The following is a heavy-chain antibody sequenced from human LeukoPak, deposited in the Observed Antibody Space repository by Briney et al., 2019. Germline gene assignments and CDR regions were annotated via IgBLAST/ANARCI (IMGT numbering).Heavy chain of an antibody. J-gene: IGHJ4*02. CDR2: IYTSGST. V-gene: IGHV4-61*02. Sequence: SQTLSLTCTASGGSISSGSYYWSWIRQPAGKGLEWIGRIYTSGSTNYNPSLKSRVTISVDTSKNQFSLKLSSVTAADTAVYYCARENSSLDYWGQGTLVTVSS. D-gene: IGHD6-13*01. CDR1: GGSISSGSYY. CDR3: ARENSSLDY.